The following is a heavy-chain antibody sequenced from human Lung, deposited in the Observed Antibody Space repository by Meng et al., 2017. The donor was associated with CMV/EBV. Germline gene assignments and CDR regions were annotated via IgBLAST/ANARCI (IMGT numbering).Heavy chain of an antibody. V-gene: IGHV1-2*06. CDR2: VNPISDDT. Sequence: VQLVQSGAEEKRPGASAKISCQASGYSFSGFYLNWARQAPGHGLEWLGRVNPISDDTHLAQKFEGRITVTRGATINTAFMELTRLRPDDTAVYYCAKSSDNGWSSWGPGTLVTVSS. J-gene: IGHJ4*01. D-gene: IGHD6-19*01. CDR3: AKSSDNGWSS. CDR1: GYSFSGFY.